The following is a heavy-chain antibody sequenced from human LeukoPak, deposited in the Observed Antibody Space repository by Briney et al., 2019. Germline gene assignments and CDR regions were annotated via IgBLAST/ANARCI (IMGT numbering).Heavy chain of an antibody. J-gene: IGHJ6*03. CDR1: GGSITSGPDY. V-gene: IGHV4-61*02. D-gene: IGHD2-2*01. CDR3: VSMGVPAALYYSYYMDV. CDR2: IYTSGGT. Sequence: PSQTLSLTCTVSGGSITSGPDYWSWIRQPAGKGLEWIGRIYTSGGTNYNPSLKSRVTISVDTSKNQFSLKLSSVTAADTAVHYCVSMGVPAALYYSYYMDVWGKGTTVTVSS.